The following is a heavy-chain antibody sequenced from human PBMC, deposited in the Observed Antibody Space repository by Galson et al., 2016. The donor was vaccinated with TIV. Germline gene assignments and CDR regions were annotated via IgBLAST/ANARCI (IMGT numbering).Heavy chain of an antibody. D-gene: IGHD2/OR15-2a*01. V-gene: IGHV4-59*01. CDR3: ARIIVPTSIEDYYYYMDV. Sequence: LSLTCTVSGASINNYYWSWIQQSPGKGLEWIAYIYDSGATNSNPSLKSRVTMSVDTSQNQFSLKLSSVTSADTAVYYCARIIVPTSIEDYYYYMDVWGKGTTVTVSS. CDR1: GASINNYY. CDR2: IYDSGAT. J-gene: IGHJ6*03.